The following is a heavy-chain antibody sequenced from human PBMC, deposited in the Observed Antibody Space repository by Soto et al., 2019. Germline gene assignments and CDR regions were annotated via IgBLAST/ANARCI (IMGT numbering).Heavy chain of an antibody. Sequence: EVQLEESGGGLVQPGGSLRLSCAASGFAFSNYVMNWVRQAPGKGLEWVSYIGATSNPKYYADSVKGRFTISRDDAKNSLYLQMNSLRVEDTAVYYCASSLVRWRVYHGGMDVWGQGTTVTVSS. CDR3: ASSLVRWRVYHGGMDV. D-gene: IGHD6-19*01. J-gene: IGHJ6*02. CDR1: GFAFSNYV. V-gene: IGHV3-48*01. CDR2: IGATSNPK.